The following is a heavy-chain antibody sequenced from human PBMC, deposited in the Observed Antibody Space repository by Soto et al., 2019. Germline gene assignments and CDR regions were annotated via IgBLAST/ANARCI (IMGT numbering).Heavy chain of an antibody. D-gene: IGHD6-19*01. Sequence: SAKVSCKASGGTFSSYAISWVRQAPGQGLEWMGGIIPVFGTGIYAQKFQGRVTMTRNTSISTAYMELSSLRSEDTAVYYCARALGSGTFDYWGQGTLVTVSS. CDR2: IIPVFGTG. CDR1: GGTFSSYA. J-gene: IGHJ4*02. CDR3: ARALGSGTFDY. V-gene: IGHV1-69*05.